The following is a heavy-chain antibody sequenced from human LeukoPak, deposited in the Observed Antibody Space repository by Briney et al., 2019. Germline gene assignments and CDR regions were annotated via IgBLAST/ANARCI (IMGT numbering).Heavy chain of an antibody. Sequence: PGGSLRLSCAASGFTFSTYWMHWVRQAPGKGLVWLSRIEADASSTTYADSVKGRFTISRDNAKNTLNLQMNSLRAEDTAVYYCARDLGQYYDTSDNWFDPWGQGTLVTVSS. J-gene: IGHJ5*02. CDR1: GFTFSTYW. CDR2: IEADASST. CDR3: ARDLGQYYDTSDNWFDP. V-gene: IGHV3-74*01. D-gene: IGHD3-22*01.